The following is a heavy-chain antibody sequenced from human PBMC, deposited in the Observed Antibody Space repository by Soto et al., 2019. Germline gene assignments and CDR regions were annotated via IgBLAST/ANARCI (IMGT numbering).Heavy chain of an antibody. CDR2: ISSSSSTI. CDR1: GFTFSSYS. Sequence: PGGSLRLSCAASGFTFSSYSMNWVRQAPGKGLEWVSYISSSSSTIYYADSVKGRFTISRDNAKNSLYLQMNSLRDEDTAVYYCASVATGTTNAFDISGQGTMVTVSS. J-gene: IGHJ3*02. V-gene: IGHV3-48*02. CDR3: ASVATGTTNAFDI. D-gene: IGHD1-1*01.